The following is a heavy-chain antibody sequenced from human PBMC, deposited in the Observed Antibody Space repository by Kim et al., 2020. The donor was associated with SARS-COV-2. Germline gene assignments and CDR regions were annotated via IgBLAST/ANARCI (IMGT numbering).Heavy chain of an antibody. J-gene: IGHJ4*02. CDR2: ISYDGSNK. V-gene: IGHV3-30*18. Sequence: GGSLRLSCAASGFTFSSYGMHWVRQAPGKGLEWVAVISYDGSNKYYADSVKGRFTISRDNSKNTLYLQMNSLRAEDTAVYYCAKDRGSGPADYWGQGTLVTVSS. CDR1: GFTFSSYG. CDR3: AKDRGSGPADY. D-gene: IGHD3-3*01.